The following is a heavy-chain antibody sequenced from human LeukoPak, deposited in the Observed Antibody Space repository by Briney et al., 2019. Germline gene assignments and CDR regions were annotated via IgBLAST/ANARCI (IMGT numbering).Heavy chain of an antibody. CDR2: ISSSSSYI. D-gene: IGHD1-14*01. CDR1: GFTFSTYS. J-gene: IGHJ3*02. CDR3: AREGLDNRGAFDI. Sequence: GGSLRLSCAASGFTFSTYSIKWVRQATGNGLEWVSSISSSSSYIYYADSVQGRFTISRDNAKNSLYLQMNSLRAEDTAVYYCAREGLDNRGAFDIWGQGTMVTVSS. V-gene: IGHV3-21*01.